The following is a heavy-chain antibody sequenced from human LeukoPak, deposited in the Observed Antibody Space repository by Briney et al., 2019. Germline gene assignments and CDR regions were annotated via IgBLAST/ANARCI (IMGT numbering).Heavy chain of an antibody. Sequence: PSETLSLTCTVSGGSISSYYWIWIRQPPGKGLEWIGFIYYNGSTYYNPSLKSRVTISVDTSKNQFSLKLSSVTAADTAVYYCAKYWAGVAGGWLDPWGQGTPVTVSS. CDR1: GGSISSYY. J-gene: IGHJ5*02. CDR3: AKYWAGVAGGWLDP. D-gene: IGHD6-19*01. CDR2: IYYNGST. V-gene: IGHV4-59*08.